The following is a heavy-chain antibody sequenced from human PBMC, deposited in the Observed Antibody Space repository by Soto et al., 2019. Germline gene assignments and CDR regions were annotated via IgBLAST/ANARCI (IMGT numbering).Heavy chain of an antibody. Sequence: ASVKVSCKASGYTFTGYYMHWVRQAPGQGLEWMGWINPNSGGTNYAHKFQGRVTMTRDTSISTAYMELSRLRSDDTAVYYCAIQGYCSGGSCYSGHYYGMDVWGQGTTVTVSS. V-gene: IGHV1-2*07. J-gene: IGHJ6*02. CDR2: INPNSGGT. CDR1: GYTFTGYY. CDR3: AIQGYCSGGSCYSGHYYGMDV. D-gene: IGHD2-15*01.